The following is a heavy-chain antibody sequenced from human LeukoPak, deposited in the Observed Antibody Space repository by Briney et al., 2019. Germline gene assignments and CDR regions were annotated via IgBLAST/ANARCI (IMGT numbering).Heavy chain of an antibody. J-gene: IGHJ4*02. Sequence: GESLKISCQASGYSFTTYWIGWVRQMPGKGLEWMGIIYPVDSDITYSPSFQGQVTISADKSISTAYLQWSSLKASDTAMYYCAKGWPFDYWGQGTLVTVSS. D-gene: IGHD6-19*01. CDR2: IYPVDSDI. CDR1: GYSFTTYW. CDR3: AKGWPFDY. V-gene: IGHV5-51*01.